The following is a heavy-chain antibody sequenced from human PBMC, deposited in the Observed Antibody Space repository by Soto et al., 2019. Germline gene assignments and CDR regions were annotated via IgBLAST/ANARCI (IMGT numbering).Heavy chain of an antibody. V-gene: IGHV1-18*01. CDR2: ISAYNGNT. CDR3: ARDEENRQLVPIYYYCGMDV. Sequence: QVQLVQSGAEVKKPGASVKVSCKASGYTFTSYGISWVRQAPGQGLEWMGWISAYNGNTNYAQKLQGRVTMTTDTSTSTAYMELRSLRSDDTAVYYCARDEENRQLVPIYYYCGMDVWGQGTTVTVSS. D-gene: IGHD6-6*01. CDR1: GYTFTSYG. J-gene: IGHJ6*02.